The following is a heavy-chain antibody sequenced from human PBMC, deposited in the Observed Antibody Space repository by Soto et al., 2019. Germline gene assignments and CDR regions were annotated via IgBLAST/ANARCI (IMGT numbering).Heavy chain of an antibody. CDR2: ISSTTNYI. CDR3: ARGGIAAAEGWFDP. J-gene: IGHJ5*02. CDR1: GFPFGDFG. V-gene: IGHV3-21*06. D-gene: IGHD6-13*01. Sequence: GWSLRLSCAASGFPFGDFGMHWLRQAPGKGLEWVASISSTTNYIYYGDSVKARLTIPRDNAKNSLYLQMNSLRAEDTAVYYCARGGIAAAEGWFDPWGQGTLVTVSS.